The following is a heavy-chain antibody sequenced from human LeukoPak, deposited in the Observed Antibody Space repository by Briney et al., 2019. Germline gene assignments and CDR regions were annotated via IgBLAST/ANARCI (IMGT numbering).Heavy chain of an antibody. V-gene: IGHV3-9*01. CDR2: ISWSAGSI. Sequence: GGSLRLSCAASGFTFDDYAMHWVRQAPGKGLEWVSGISWSAGSIGYADSVKGRFTISRDNGKNSLYLQMNSLRAEDTALYYCAKTSGYYYHYGMDVWGQGTTVTVFS. J-gene: IGHJ6*02. CDR1: GFTFDDYA. CDR3: AKTSGYYYHYGMDV. D-gene: IGHD6-6*01.